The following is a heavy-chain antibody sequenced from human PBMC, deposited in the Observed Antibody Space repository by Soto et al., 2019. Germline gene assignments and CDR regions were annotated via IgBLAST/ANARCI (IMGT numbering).Heavy chain of an antibody. CDR3: ARGSRGNNHQDY. CDR1: GYTFTGDY. Sequence: ASVKVSCKASGYTFTGDYMHWVRQAPGQGLEWMGWINPNSGGTNYAQMFQGRVTMTRDTSISTAFMELSRLRSDDTAVYYCARGSRGNNHQDYWGLGTLVTVSS. V-gene: IGHV1-2*02. CDR2: INPNSGGT. D-gene: IGHD2-2*01. J-gene: IGHJ4*02.